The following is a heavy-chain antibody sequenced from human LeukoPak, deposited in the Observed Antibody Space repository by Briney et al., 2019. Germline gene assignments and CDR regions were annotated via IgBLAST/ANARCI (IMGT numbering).Heavy chain of an antibody. J-gene: IGHJ4*02. Sequence: PGGSLRLSCSASGFTFSSYAMDWVRQAPGKGLKYISAISSNGGSTYYADSVKGRFTISRDNAKNSLYLQMNSLRDEDTAVYYCASRDYFDYWGQGTLVTVSS. CDR3: ASRDYFDY. V-gene: IGHV3-64*04. CDR1: GFTFSSYA. CDR2: ISSNGGST.